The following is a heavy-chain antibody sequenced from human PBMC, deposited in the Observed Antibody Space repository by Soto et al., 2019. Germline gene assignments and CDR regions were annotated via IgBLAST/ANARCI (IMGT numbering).Heavy chain of an antibody. CDR3: ARDALRGALLDVAY. J-gene: IGHJ4*02. V-gene: IGHV3-48*04. Sequence: PGGSLRLSCEASGFMFRSYSMNWVRQTPGKGLEWIAYIDAGGDNIKYADSVKGRFTVSRDNAKSSLYLQMETLRVDDTAIYYCARDALRGALLDVAYWGQGTLVTVSS. CDR2: IDAGGDNI. D-gene: IGHD2-21*02. CDR1: GFMFRSYS.